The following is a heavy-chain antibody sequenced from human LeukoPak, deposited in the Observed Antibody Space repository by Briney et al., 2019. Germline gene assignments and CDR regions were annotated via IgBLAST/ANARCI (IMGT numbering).Heavy chain of an antibody. J-gene: IGHJ4*02. CDR3: ARGDPYGDYSPFDY. D-gene: IGHD4-17*01. V-gene: IGHV3-7*01. CDR2: IKQDGSEK. Sequence: SGGSLRLSCAASGFTFSSYWMSWVRQAPGKGLEWVANIKQDGSEKYYVDSVKGRFTISRDNAKNSLYLQMNSLRAEDTAVYYCARGDPYGDYSPFDYWGQGTLVTVSS. CDR1: GFTFSSYW.